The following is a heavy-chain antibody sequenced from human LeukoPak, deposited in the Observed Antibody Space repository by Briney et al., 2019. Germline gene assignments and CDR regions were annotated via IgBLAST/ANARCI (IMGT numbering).Heavy chain of an antibody. CDR1: GFTFSSYS. Sequence: GGSLRLSCAASGFTFSSYSMNWVRQAPGKGLGWVSSISSSSSYIYYADSVKGRFTISRDNAKNSLYLQMNSLRAEDTAVYYCAREVPVVVPAAPYYWGQGTLVTVSS. J-gene: IGHJ4*02. CDR3: AREVPVVVPAAPYY. D-gene: IGHD2-2*01. V-gene: IGHV3-21*01. CDR2: ISSSSSYI.